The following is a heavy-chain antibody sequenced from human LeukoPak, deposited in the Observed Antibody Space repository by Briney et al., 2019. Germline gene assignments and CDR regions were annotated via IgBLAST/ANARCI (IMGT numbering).Heavy chain of an antibody. J-gene: IGHJ4*02. D-gene: IGHD3-3*01. CDR3: TRDGIPETNWSGYYIDY. Sequence: GGSLRLSCTTSGFTFGDYAMSWVRQAPGKGLEWVGFIRSKTHGGTTEYAASVKGRFTVSRDDSKSIAYLQMNSLKTEDTAVYYCTRDGIPETNWSGYYIDYWGQGTLVTVSS. V-gene: IGHV3-49*04. CDR1: GFTFGDYA. CDR2: IRSKTHGGTT.